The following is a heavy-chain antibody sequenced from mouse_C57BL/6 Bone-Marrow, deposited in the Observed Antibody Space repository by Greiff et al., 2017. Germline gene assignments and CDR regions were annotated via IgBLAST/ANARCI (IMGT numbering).Heavy chain of an antibody. CDR2: INYDGSST. D-gene: IGHD4-1*01. V-gene: IGHV5-16*01. CDR3: ARDSGDWDWYFDV. J-gene: IGHJ1*03. CDR1: GFTFSDYY. Sequence: NLVESEGGLVQPGSSMKLSCTASGFTFSDYYMAWVRQVPEKGLEWVANINYDGSSTYYLDSLKSRFIISRDNAKNILYLQMSSLKSEDTATYYCARDSGDWDWYFDVWGTGTTVTVSS.